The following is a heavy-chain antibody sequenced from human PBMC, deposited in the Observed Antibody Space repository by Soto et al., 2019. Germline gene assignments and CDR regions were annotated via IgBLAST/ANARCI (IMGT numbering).Heavy chain of an antibody. D-gene: IGHD3-22*01. CDR2: ISGSGGST. V-gene: IGHV3-23*01. Sequence: EVQLLESVGGLVQPGGSLRLSCAASGFTFSSYAMSWVRQAPGKGLEWVSAISGSGGSTYYADSVKGRFTISRDNSKNTLYLQMNSLRAEDTAVYYCAKDNYYDSSGYHPLDYWGQGTLVTVSS. CDR3: AKDNYYDSSGYHPLDY. J-gene: IGHJ4*02. CDR1: GFTFSSYA.